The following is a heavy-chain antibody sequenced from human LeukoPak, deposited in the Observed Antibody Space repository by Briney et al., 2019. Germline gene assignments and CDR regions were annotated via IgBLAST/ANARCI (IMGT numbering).Heavy chain of an antibody. CDR3: AKQQQRVRNFFDY. D-gene: IGHD6-13*01. J-gene: IGHJ4*02. CDR2: IHPSGST. CDR1: GDSISNYY. V-gene: IGHV4-4*07. Sequence: SETLSLTCTVSGDSISNYYWSWIRQPAGKGLEWIGRIHPSGSTNYNPSLKSRVTLSVDASKNQFSLKLSSVTAADTAVYYCAKQQQRVRNFFDYWGQGTLVTVSS.